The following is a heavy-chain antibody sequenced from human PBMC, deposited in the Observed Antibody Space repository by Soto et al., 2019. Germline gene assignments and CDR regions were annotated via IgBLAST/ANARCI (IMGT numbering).Heavy chain of an antibody. D-gene: IGHD3-3*01. Sequence: ASVKVSCKASGYTFTGYYMHWVRQAPGQGLEWMGWINPNSGGTNYAQKFQGRVTMTRDTSTSTAYMELSRLRSDDTAVYYCARVQGFESKLRFLESLLDYWGQGTLVTVSS. J-gene: IGHJ4*02. CDR3: ARVQGFESKLRFLESLLDY. V-gene: IGHV1-2*02. CDR1: GYTFTGYY. CDR2: INPNSGGT.